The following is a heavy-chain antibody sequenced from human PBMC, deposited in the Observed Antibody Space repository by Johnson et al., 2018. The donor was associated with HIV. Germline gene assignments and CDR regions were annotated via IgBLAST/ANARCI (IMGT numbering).Heavy chain of an antibody. J-gene: IGHJ3*02. CDR2: ISGSGGST. CDR1: GFTFSSYA. Sequence: VQLVESGGGLVQPGGSLRLSCAASGFTFSSYAMSWVRQAPGKGLEWVSAISGSGGSTYYADSVKGRFTISRDNSKNTLYLQMNSLRAEDTAGYYCAKANTYCGGECYQADAFDIWGQGTMVTVSA. V-gene: IGHV3-23*04. CDR3: AKANTYCGGECYQADAFDI. D-gene: IGHD2-21*01.